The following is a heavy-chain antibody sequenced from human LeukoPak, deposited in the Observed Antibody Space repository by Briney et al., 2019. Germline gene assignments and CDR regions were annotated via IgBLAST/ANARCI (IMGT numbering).Heavy chain of an antibody. CDR1: GGSISSYY. D-gene: IGHD3-10*01. J-gene: IGHJ3*02. V-gene: IGHV4-59*01. CDR2: IYYSGST. CDR3: ARASPESVLLWFGEPNPHDAFDI. Sequence: SETLSLTCTVSGGSISSYYWSWIRQPPGKGLEWIGYIYYSGSTNYNPSLKSRVTISVDTSKNQFSLKLSSVTAADTAVYYCARASPESVLLWFGEPNPHDAFDIWGQGTMVTVSS.